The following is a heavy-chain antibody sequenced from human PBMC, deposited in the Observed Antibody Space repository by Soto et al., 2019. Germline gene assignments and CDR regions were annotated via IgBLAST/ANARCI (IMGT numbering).Heavy chain of an antibody. CDR1: GGPISSIKNHFSNHY. J-gene: IGHJ6*02. Sequence: PSETLSLTSTISGGPISSIKNHFSNHYCSWLRLSPGKGLEWIGYISNIGFTRYNPSLKSRVSISVDTSKNQFSLKLASVTAADTAVYYCTTQGFGGLHGLVDVWGQGTTVT. CDR3: TTQGFGGLHGLVDV. V-gene: IGHV4-59*08. D-gene: IGHD3-10*01. CDR2: ISNIGFT.